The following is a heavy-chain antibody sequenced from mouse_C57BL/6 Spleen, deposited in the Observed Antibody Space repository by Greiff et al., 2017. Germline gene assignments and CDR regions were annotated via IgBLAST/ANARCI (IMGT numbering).Heavy chain of an antibody. CDR1: GFTFSSYT. D-gene: IGHD2-4*01. CDR2: ISGGGGNT. J-gene: IGHJ3*01. CDR3: ARQSYDYDGWFAY. Sequence: EVMLVESGGGLVKPGGSLKLSCAASGFTFSSYTMSWVRQTPEKRLEWVATISGGGGNTYYPDSVKGRFTISRDNAKNTLYLQMSSLRSEDTALYYCARQSYDYDGWFAYWGQGTLVTVSA. V-gene: IGHV5-9*01.